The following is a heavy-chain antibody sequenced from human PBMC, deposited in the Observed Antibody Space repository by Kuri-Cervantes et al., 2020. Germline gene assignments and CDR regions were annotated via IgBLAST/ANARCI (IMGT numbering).Heavy chain of an antibody. CDR1: GFTFSSYA. CDR3: AKISGGDNYYDSSGSH. Sequence: GESLKISCAASGFTFSSYAMSWVRQAPGKGLERVSAISGSGGSTYYADSVKGRFTISRDNSKNTLYLQMNSLRAEDTAVYYCAKISGGDNYYDSSGSHWGQGTLVTVSS. D-gene: IGHD3-22*01. CDR2: ISGSGGST. J-gene: IGHJ4*02. V-gene: IGHV3-23*01.